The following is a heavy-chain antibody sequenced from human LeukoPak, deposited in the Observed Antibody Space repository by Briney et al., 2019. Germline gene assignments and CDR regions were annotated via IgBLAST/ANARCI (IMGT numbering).Heavy chain of an antibody. CDR3: ALINSGYDYLAYSSSQNWFAP. CDR2: IIPIFGIA. CDR1: RGTFSRYA. J-gene: IGHJ5*02. Sequence: ASDKVSCKASRGTFSRYAISWVRQAPGQGLEWMGRIIPIFGIANYAQKFQGRVTITADKSTSTAYMELSSLRSEDTAVYYCALINSGYDYLAYSSSQNWFAPWGQGTLVTVSS. V-gene: IGHV1-69*04. D-gene: IGHD5-12*01.